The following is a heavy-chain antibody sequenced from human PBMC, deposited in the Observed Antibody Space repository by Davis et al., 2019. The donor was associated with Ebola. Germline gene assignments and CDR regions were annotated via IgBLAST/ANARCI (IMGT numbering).Heavy chain of an antibody. CDR2: MNPNSGGT. Sequence: ASVKVSCKASGYTFTSYDINWVRQATGQGLEWMGWMNPNSGGTNYAQKFQGRVTMTRDTSISTAYMELSRLRSDDTAVYYCARDGYNYLGHWFDPWGQGTLVTVSS. CDR3: ARDGYNYLGHWFDP. CDR1: GYTFTSYD. D-gene: IGHD5-24*01. J-gene: IGHJ5*02. V-gene: IGHV1-2*02.